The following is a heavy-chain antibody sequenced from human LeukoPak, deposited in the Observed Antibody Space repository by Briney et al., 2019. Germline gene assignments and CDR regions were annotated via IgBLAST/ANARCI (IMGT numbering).Heavy chain of an antibody. CDR1: GYTFTDYY. CDR3: ARANFLYCSSTTCLFDY. J-gene: IGHJ4*02. CDR2: ISPNSGDT. D-gene: IGHD2-2*01. Sequence: GASVKVSCKPSGYTFTDYYLHWVRQAPGQGFEWMGWISPNSGDTNYAQKFQGRVTMTRDTSISTGHMEMSRLRSDDTAVYYCARANFLYCSSTTCLFDYWGQGTLVTVSS. V-gene: IGHV1-2*02.